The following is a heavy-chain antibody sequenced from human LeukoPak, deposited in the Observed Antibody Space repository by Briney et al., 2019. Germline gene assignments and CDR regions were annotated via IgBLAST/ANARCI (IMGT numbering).Heavy chain of an antibody. Sequence: SQTLSLTCTVSGGSISSGSYYWSWIRQPAGKGLEWIGRIYTSGSTNYNPSLKSRVTISVDTSKNQFSRKLSSVTAADTAVYYCARGESVFGYSSSWYRVGSFDYWGQGTLVTVSS. V-gene: IGHV4-61*02. CDR1: GGSISSGSYY. J-gene: IGHJ4*02. CDR2: IYTSGST. D-gene: IGHD6-13*01. CDR3: ARGESVFGYSSSWYRVGSFDY.